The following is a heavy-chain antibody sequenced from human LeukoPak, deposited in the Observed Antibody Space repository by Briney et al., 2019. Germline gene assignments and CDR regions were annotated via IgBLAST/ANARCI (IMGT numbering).Heavy chain of an antibody. CDR3: ASRLGYCSSTSCYIGAFDI. V-gene: IGHV3-30-3*01. CDR1: GFTLSSYA. D-gene: IGHD2-2*02. Sequence: PGGSLRLSCAASGFTLSSYAMHWVRQAPGKGLEWVAVISYDGSNKYYADSVKGRFTISRDNSKNTLYLQMNSLRAEDTAVYYCASRLGYCSSTSCYIGAFDIWGQGTMVTVSS. J-gene: IGHJ3*02. CDR2: ISYDGSNK.